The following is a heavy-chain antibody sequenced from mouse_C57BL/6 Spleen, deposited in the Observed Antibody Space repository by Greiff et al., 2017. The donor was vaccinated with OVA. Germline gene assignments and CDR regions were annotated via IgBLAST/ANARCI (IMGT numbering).Heavy chain of an antibody. CDR1: GYTFTSYW. J-gene: IGHJ4*01. D-gene: IGHD1-1*01. CDR3: ARDTTVVATGAMDY. CDR2: IYPGSGST. Sequence: QVQQQQPGAELVKPGASVKMSCKASGYTFTSYWITWVKQRPGQGLEWIGDIYPGSGSTNYNEKFKSKATLTVDTSSSTAYMQLSSLTSEDSAVYYCARDTTVVATGAMDYWGQGTSVTVSA. V-gene: IGHV1-55*01.